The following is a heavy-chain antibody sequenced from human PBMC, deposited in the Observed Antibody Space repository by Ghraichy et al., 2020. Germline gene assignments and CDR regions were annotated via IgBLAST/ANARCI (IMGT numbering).Heavy chain of an antibody. CDR2: ISYDGSNK. Sequence: GGSLRLSCAASGFTFSSYGMHWVRQAPGKGLEWVAVISYDGSNKYYADSVKGRFTISRDNSKNTLYLQMNSLRAEDTAVYYCAKVGGSGSPGSGMDVWGQGTTVTVSS. CDR1: GFTFSSYG. D-gene: IGHD3-10*01. CDR3: AKVGGSGSPGSGMDV. V-gene: IGHV3-30*18. J-gene: IGHJ6*02.